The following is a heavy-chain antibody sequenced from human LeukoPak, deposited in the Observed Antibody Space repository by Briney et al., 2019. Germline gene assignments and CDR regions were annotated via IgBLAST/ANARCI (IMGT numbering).Heavy chain of an antibody. V-gene: IGHV4-34*01. CDR2: INHSGST. J-gene: IGHJ4*02. CDR3: ARDLYSSGWSGLAGY. Sequence: SETLSLTCAVYGGSFSGYYWSWIRQPPGKGLEWIGEINHSGSTNYNPSLKSRVTISVDTSKNQFSLKLSSVTAADTAVYYCARDLYSSGWSGLAGYWGQGTLVTVSS. CDR1: GGSFSGYY. D-gene: IGHD6-19*01.